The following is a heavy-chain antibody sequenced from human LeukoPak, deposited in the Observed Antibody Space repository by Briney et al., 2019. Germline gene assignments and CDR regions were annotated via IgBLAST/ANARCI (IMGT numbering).Heavy chain of an antibody. V-gene: IGHV3-7*01. D-gene: IGHD6-19*01. CDR2: IKEDGTET. CDR1: EFSFSSHW. CDR3: ARLYSTGCYGGPDY. J-gene: IGHJ4*02. Sequence: PGGSLRLSCAGSEFSFSSHWMSWVRQAPGKGLDWVANIKEDGTETFYVDSVKGRFTVSRDNAKNSLYLQVSSLRAEDTAVYYCARLYSTGCYGGPDYWGQGTLVAVSS.